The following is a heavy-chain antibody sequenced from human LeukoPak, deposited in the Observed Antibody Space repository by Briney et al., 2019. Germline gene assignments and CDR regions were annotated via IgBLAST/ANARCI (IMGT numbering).Heavy chain of an antibody. D-gene: IGHD5-18*01. V-gene: IGHV3-30-3*01. CDR3: ARDPNYSYGYSFDY. CDR1: GFTFSSYA. Sequence: PGGSLRLSCAASGFTFSSYAMHWVRQAPGKGLEWVAVISYDGSNKYYADSVKGRFTISRDNSKNTLYLQMNSLRAEDTAVYYCARDPNYSYGYSFDYWGQGTLVTVSS. CDR2: ISYDGSNK. J-gene: IGHJ4*02.